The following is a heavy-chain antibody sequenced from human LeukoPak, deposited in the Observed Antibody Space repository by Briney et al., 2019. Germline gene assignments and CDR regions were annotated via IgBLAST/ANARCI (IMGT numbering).Heavy chain of an antibody. J-gene: IGHJ3*02. V-gene: IGHV4-34*01. Sequence: SETLSLTCAVYGGSFSGYYWSWIRQPPGKGLEWIGEINQSGSTNYIPSLKSRVTISVDTSKNQFSLKLSSVTAADTAVYYCARARTMIVVVPGDSDAFDIWGQGTMVTVSS. D-gene: IGHD3-22*01. CDR2: INQSGST. CDR3: ARARTMIVVVPGDSDAFDI. CDR1: GGSFSGYY.